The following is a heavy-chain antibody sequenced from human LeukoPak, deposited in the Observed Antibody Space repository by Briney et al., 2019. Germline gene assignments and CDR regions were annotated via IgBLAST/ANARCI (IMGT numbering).Heavy chain of an antibody. CDR1: GFTFSNYA. Sequence: GGSLRLPCTVSGFTFSNYAMNWVRQAPGKGLEWVSVISGSGDRTFYADSVKGRFTISRDNSKNTMYLQMNSLRDEDTAVYYCAKDPLGWYAGYDYWGQGTLVTVSS. CDR2: ISGSGDRT. CDR3: AKDPLGWYAGYDY. J-gene: IGHJ4*02. V-gene: IGHV3-23*01. D-gene: IGHD6-19*01.